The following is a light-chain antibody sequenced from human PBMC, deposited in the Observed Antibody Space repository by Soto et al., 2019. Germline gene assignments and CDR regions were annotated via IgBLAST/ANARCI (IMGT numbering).Light chain of an antibody. CDR2: EVS. CDR3: SSYAGSNNYV. Sequence: QSVLTQPPSASGSPGQSVTISYIGTSSDIGGSNYVSWYQHHPGKAPKLMIFEVSKRPSGVPDRFSGSKSGNTASLTVSGLQAEDEADYYCSSYAGSNNYVFGTGTKLTVL. J-gene: IGLJ1*01. V-gene: IGLV2-8*01. CDR1: SSDIGGSNY.